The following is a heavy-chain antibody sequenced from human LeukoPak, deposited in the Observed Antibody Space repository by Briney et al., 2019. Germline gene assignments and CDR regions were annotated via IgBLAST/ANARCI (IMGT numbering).Heavy chain of an antibody. CDR3: ARRTGYNFDY. CDR2: VYPGDSDT. J-gene: IGHJ4*02. D-gene: IGHD5-24*01. CDR1: GYSFTSYW. Sequence: GESLKISCKGSGYSFTSYWIGWVRRMPGKGLEWMGIVYPGDSDTRYSPSFQGHVTISADKSISTAYLQWSSLEASDTAMYYCARRTGYNFDYWGRGTLVTVSS. V-gene: IGHV5-51*01.